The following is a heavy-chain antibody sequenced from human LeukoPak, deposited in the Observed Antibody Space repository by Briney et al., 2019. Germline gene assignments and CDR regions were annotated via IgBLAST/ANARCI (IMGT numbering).Heavy chain of an antibody. V-gene: IGHV3-15*01. J-gene: IGHJ4*02. CDR3: TTDAGYSSKWYSY. CDR1: GFTFNDAW. CDR2: IKSKTDGGTT. D-gene: IGHD2-2*01. Sequence: GGSLRLSCAASGFTFNDAWMSWVRQAPGKGLEWVGRIKSKTDGGTTDYAAPVKGRFTISRDDSKNTLYLQMNSLKIEDTGVYYCTTDAGYSSKWYSYWGQGTLVTVSS.